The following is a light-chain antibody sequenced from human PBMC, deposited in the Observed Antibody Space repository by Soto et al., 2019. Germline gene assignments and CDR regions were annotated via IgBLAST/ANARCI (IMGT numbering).Light chain of an antibody. CDR2: AAS. V-gene: IGKV1-39*01. Sequence: DIQMTQSPSSLSASVGDRVTITCRASQSISSYLNWYQQKPGKAPKLLIYAASSLQSGVPSMFSGSGSGTDFSLAISSLQPEEFATYYCQQSYGTPYTFGQGTKLEIK. CDR1: QSISSY. CDR3: QQSYGTPYT. J-gene: IGKJ2*01.